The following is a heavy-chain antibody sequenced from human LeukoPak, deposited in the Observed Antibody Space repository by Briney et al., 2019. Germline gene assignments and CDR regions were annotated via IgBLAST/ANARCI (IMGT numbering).Heavy chain of an antibody. CDR2: ISAYNGNT. J-gene: IGHJ4*02. CDR1: VYTFTIYG. Sequence: GASVKVSCKSSVYTFTIYGISCVPHAPGQGRECMGWISAYNGNTNYAQKLQGRVTMNTDKSTSKAYMELRKLRSDGTAVYYCARDRGWSKWGEDYWGQGTLVSVSS. D-gene: IGHD3-16*01. CDR3: ARDRGWSKWGEDY. V-gene: IGHV1-18*01.